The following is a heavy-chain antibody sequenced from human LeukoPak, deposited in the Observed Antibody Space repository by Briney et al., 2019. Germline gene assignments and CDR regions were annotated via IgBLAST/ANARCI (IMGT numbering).Heavy chain of an antibody. CDR2: TYHTATS. V-gene: IGHV4-59*08. D-gene: IGHD6-19*01. J-gene: IGHJ4*02. CDR1: GGSVSSYY. CDR3: ARHSSGFYSPFFDF. Sequence: SETLSLTCTVSGGSVSSYYWGWIRQFPGKGLDCIGFTYHTATSNYNPSLKSRVSMSIDMSKNALYLNLSSVTAADTAIYYCARHSSGFYSPFFDFWGRGALVTVSS.